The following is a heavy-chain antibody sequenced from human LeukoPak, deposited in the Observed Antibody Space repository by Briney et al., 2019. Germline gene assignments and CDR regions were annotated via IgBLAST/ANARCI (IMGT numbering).Heavy chain of an antibody. D-gene: IGHD3-10*01. CDR2: IYSDFRT. CDR3: ARPYAQYYGSGSLDAFDI. Sequence: PGGSLRLSCAASGFHVITYYMNWFRQAPGKGLEWASVIYSDFRTYYADSVKGRFIISKDTSKNTLYLQMNNLRADDTAVYYCARPYAQYYGSGSLDAFDIWGQGTMVTVSS. J-gene: IGHJ3*02. CDR1: GFHVITYY. V-gene: IGHV3-53*01.